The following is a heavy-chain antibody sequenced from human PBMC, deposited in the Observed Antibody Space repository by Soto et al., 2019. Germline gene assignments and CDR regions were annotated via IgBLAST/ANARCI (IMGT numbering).Heavy chain of an antibody. V-gene: IGHV1-18*01. Sequence: ASVKVSCKASGYTFSSYGIIWARQAPGQGLEWMGWISDYNGNTQYAQKFQGRVFMTTDTATRTAYMELRGLRSDDTAVYYCARASPVVTDVWGQGTTVTVSS. D-gene: IGHD5-18*01. CDR1: GYTFSSYG. CDR3: ARASPVVTDV. CDR2: ISDYNGNT. J-gene: IGHJ6*02.